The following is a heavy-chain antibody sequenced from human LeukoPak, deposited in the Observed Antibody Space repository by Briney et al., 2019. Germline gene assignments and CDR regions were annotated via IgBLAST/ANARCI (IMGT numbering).Heavy chain of an antibody. CDR3: ARAGDSGSYLFDY. D-gene: IGHD1-26*01. V-gene: IGHV3-21*01. CDR2: ISSSSSYI. CDR1: GFTFSSYS. Sequence: GGSLRLSCVDSGFTFSSYSMNWVRQAPGKGLEWVSSISSSSSYIYYADSVKGRFTISRDNAKNSLYLQMNSLRAEDTAVYYCARAGDSGSYLFDYWGQGTLVTVSS. J-gene: IGHJ4*02.